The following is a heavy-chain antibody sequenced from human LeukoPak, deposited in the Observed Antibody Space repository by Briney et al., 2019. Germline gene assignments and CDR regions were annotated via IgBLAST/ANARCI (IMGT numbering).Heavy chain of an antibody. V-gene: IGHV3-30*18. CDR1: GFTFSSYG. CDR3: AKDGIAAKSYYYYYMDV. D-gene: IGHD6-13*01. Sequence: PGGSLRLSCAASGFTFSSYGMHWVRQAPGKGLEWVAVISYDGSNKYYADSVKGRFTISRDNSKNTLYLQMNSLRAEDTAVYYCAKDGIAAKSYYYYYMDVWGKGTTVTVSS. CDR2: ISYDGSNK. J-gene: IGHJ6*03.